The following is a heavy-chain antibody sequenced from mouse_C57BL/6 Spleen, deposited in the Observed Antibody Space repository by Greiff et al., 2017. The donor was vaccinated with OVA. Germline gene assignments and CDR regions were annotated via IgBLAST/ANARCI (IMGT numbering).Heavy chain of an antibody. CDR2: IYPGSGST. V-gene: IGHV1-55*01. J-gene: IGHJ4*01. D-gene: IGHD2-4*01. CDR3: ARFSHYDYGHYYAMDY. CDR1: GYTFTSYW. Sequence: VQLQQSGAELVKPGASVKMSCKASGYTFTSYWITWVKQRPGQGLEWIGDIYPGSGSTNYNEKFKSKATLTVDTSSSTAYMQLSSLTSEDSAVYYCARFSHYDYGHYYAMDYWGQGTSVTVSS.